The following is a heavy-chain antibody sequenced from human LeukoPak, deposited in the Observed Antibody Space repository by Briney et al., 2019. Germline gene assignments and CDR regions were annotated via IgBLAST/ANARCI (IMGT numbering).Heavy chain of an antibody. CDR2: ISYDGSNK. CDR1: GFTFSSYG. V-gene: IGHV3-30*18. Sequence: GGSLRLSCAASGFTFSSYGMHWVRQAPGKGLEWVAVISYDGSNKYFADSVKGRFTISRDNSKNTLYLQMNSLRAEDTAVYYCAKDLLGSSRAFDIWGQRTMVTVSS. D-gene: IGHD2-2*01. CDR3: AKDLLGSSRAFDI. J-gene: IGHJ3*02.